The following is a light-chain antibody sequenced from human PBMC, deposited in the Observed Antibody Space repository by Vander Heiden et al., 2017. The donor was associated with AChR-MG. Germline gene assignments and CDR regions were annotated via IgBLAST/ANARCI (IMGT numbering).Light chain of an antibody. V-gene: IGLV3-19*01. Sequence: SSELTQDPAVSVALGQTVRITCQGASLRSYYASWYQQKPGQAPVLVIYGKNNRPSGIPDRFSGSSSGNTASVTITGAQAEDEADYYCNSRDSSGNPHVVFGGGTKLTVL. CDR1: SLRSYY. J-gene: IGLJ2*01. CDR3: NSRDSSGNPHVV. CDR2: GKN.